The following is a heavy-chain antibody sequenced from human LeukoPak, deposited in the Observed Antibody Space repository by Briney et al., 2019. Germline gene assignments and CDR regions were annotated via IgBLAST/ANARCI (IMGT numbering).Heavy chain of an antibody. J-gene: IGHJ3*02. CDR1: GFTFSSYG. CDR2: VKEDGNEK. D-gene: IGHD2-21*01. CDR3: AAVSYLAFDI. V-gene: IGHV3-7*01. Sequence: GRSLRLSRAASGFTFSSYGMHWVRQAPGKGLEWVANVKEDGNEKYYVDSVRGRFTISRDNAKNSVYLQVTSLRVEDTAVYYCAAVSYLAFDIWGQGTMVTVSS.